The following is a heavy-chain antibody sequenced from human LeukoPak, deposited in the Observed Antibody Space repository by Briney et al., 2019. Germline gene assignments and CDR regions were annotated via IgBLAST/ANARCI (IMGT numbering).Heavy chain of an antibody. CDR2: TTSSGGAT. D-gene: IGHD4-11*01. J-gene: IGHJ5*02. V-gene: IGHV3-23*01. CDR3: ANEYRNYGYWFDP. Sequence: TGGSLRLSCVASGFTFNIYAMSWVRQPTGKGPEWGSSTTSSGGATYYADSVKGRFTISRGNSRNTLFLQMNSLRAEDTAVYYCANEYRNYGYWFDPWGQGTLVTVSS. CDR1: GFTFNIYA.